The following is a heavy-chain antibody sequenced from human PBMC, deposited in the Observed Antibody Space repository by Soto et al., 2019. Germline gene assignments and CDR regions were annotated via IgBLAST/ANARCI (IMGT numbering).Heavy chain of an antibody. CDR3: ARDALYSGYDVGYFDY. CDR2: IIPIFGTA. Sequence: SVKVSCKASGGTFSSYAISWVRQAPGQGLEWMGGIIPIFGTANYAQKFQGRVTITADESTSTAYMELSSLRSEDTAVYYCARDALYSGYDVGYFDYWGQGTLVTVSS. D-gene: IGHD5-12*01. J-gene: IGHJ4*02. V-gene: IGHV1-69*13. CDR1: GGTFSSYA.